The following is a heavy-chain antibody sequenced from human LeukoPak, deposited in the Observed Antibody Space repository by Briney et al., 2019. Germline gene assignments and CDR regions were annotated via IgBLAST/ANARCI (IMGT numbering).Heavy chain of an antibody. D-gene: IGHD5-12*01. V-gene: IGHV3-23*01. CDR2: ISGSGGST. CDR1: GFTFSSYA. CDR3: ANDPKYSGYDFSFDY. Sequence: GGSLRLSCAASGFTFSSYAMGWVRQAPGKGLEWVSAISGSGGSTYYADSVKGRFTISRDNSKNTLYLQMNSLRAEDTAVYYCANDPKYSGYDFSFDYWGQGTLATVSS. J-gene: IGHJ4*02.